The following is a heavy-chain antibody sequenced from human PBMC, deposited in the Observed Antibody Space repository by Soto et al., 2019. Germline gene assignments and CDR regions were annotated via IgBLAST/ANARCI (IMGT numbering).Heavy chain of an antibody. Sequence: ASVKVSCKASGDSVSNDYLHWVRQAPGQGFEWLGLISPFGGATAYAKRFKGRVTVTMDKSSTTFYLELSSLRSDDTAVYYCAKGRGGKTVHNSGMDVWGQGVKVTVSS. CDR2: ISPFGGAT. D-gene: IGHD3-16*01. CDR3: AKGRGGKTVHNSGMDV. CDR1: GDSVSNDY. V-gene: IGHV1-46*01. J-gene: IGHJ6*02.